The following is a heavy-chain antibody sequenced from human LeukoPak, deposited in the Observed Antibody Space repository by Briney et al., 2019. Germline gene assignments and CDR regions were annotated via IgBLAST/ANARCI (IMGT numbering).Heavy chain of an antibody. CDR3: ARWGSTSCYDY. CDR1: GFTFSTYA. V-gene: IGHV3-64*02. CDR2: ISTNGDST. D-gene: IGHD2-2*01. J-gene: IGHJ4*02. Sequence: GRSLRLSCAASGFTFSTYAMHWVRQAPGKGLEYVSAISTNGDSTYYADSVKGRFTISRDNSKNTLFLQMGSLRADDMAVYYCARWGSTSCYDYWGQGTLVTVSS.